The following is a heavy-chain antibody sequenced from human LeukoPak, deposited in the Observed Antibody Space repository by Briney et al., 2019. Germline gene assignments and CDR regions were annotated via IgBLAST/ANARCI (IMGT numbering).Heavy chain of an antibody. CDR3: AKGSGSSLFDY. D-gene: IGHD3-10*01. CDR2: ISYDGSNK. Sequence: GGSLRLSCAASGFTFSSYGMHWVRQAPGKGLEWVAVISYDGSNKYYADSVKGRFTISRDNSKNTLYLQMNSLRAEDTAVYYCAKGSGSSLFDYWGQGTLVTVSS. V-gene: IGHV3-30*18. CDR1: GFTFSSYG. J-gene: IGHJ4*02.